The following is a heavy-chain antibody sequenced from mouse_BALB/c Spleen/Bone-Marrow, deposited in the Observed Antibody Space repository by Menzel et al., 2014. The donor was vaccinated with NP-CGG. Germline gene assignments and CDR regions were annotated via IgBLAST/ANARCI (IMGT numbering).Heavy chain of an antibody. Sequence: VQLQQSGAELVKPGASVKLSCKASGYIFTNYWMHWVKQRPGQGLSWIGEINPTNGRSNYNEKFKSKATLTVDKSSSTAYMQLSSLTSEDSAVYYCARRGDYYGAVDYWGQGTSVTVSS. CDR3: ARRGDYYGAVDY. D-gene: IGHD1-1*01. CDR1: GYIFTNYW. CDR2: INPTNGRS. V-gene: IGHV1S81*02. J-gene: IGHJ4*01.